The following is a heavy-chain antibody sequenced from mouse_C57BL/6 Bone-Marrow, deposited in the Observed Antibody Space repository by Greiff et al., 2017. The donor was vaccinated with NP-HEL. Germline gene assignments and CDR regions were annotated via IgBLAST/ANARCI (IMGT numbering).Heavy chain of an antibody. CDR2: ISYDGSN. Sequence: DVKLVESGPGLVKPSQSLSLTCSVTGYSITSGYYWNWIRQFPGNKLEWMGYISYDGSNNYNPSLKNRISITRDTSKNQFFLKLNSVTTEDTATYYCARGSYYYGSSWGQGTSVTVSS. CDR1: GYSITSGYY. J-gene: IGHJ4*01. V-gene: IGHV3-6*01. D-gene: IGHD1-1*01. CDR3: ARGSYYYGSS.